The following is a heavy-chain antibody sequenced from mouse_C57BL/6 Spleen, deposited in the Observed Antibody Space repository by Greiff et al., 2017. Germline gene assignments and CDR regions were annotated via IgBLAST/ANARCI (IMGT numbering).Heavy chain of an antibody. J-gene: IGHJ3*01. D-gene: IGHD2-5*01. CDR2: IHPNSGST. V-gene: IGHV1-64*01. Sequence: QVQLQQPGAELVKPGASVKLSCKASGYTFTSYWMHWVKQRPGQGLEWIGMIHPNSGSTNYNEKFKSKATLTVDKSSSTAYMQLSSLTSEDSAVYYCARDKNYSNCVRFAYWGQGTLVTVSA. CDR1: GYTFTSYW. CDR3: ARDKNYSNCVRFAY.